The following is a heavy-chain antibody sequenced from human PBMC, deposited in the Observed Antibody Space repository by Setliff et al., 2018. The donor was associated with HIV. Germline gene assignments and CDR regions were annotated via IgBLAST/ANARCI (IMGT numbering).Heavy chain of an antibody. V-gene: IGHV3-7*01. J-gene: IGHJ4*02. D-gene: IGHD5-12*01. Sequence: PGGSLRLSCAASGFTFSSYWMSWVRQAPGKGLEWVANIKQDGSEKYYVDSVKGRFTISRDNAKNSLYLQMNSLRAEDTAVYYCARDVRWLQLGYFDYWGQGTLVTAPQ. CDR3: ARDVRWLQLGYFDY. CDR2: IKQDGSEK. CDR1: GFTFSSYW.